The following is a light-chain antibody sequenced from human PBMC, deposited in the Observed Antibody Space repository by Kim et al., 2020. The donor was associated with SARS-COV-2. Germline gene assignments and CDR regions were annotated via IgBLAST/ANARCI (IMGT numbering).Light chain of an antibody. J-gene: IGKJ2*01. CDR2: EAS. Sequence: DIQMTQSPSALSASVGDRVTITCRASETIRTSLAWHQQKPGKAPKLLIYEASSLGSGVPSRFSGSGSGTDFTLTISGLQPDDSATYYCHQYNSYSYTFGQGTKLAI. CDR1: ETIRTS. CDR3: HQYNSYSYT. V-gene: IGKV1-5*03.